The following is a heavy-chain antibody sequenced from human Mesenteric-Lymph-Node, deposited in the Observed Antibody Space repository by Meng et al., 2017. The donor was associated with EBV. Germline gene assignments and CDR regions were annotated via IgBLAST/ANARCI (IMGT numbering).Heavy chain of an antibody. Sequence: QVDLQESGQGLGKPSGTLPLTCAVAGGSISSSNWWTWVRQPPGKGLEWIGEIFPTGGTNYNPSLKSRVTISVDKSKNQFSLKLSSVTAADTAVYYCAREGEVGYYESSGYYYWGQGTLVTVFS. CDR2: IFPTGGT. J-gene: IGHJ4*02. CDR1: GGSISSSNW. CDR3: AREGEVGYYESSGYYY. D-gene: IGHD3-22*01. V-gene: IGHV4-4*02.